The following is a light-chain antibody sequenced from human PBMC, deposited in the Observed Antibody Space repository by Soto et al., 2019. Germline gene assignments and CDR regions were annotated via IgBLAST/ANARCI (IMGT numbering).Light chain of an antibody. CDR3: MQGTHWPPT. V-gene: IGKV2-30*01. CDR1: RSLVYSYGKAY. CDR2: KAS. J-gene: IGKJ1*01. Sequence: EVVMAQAPLSLPVTLAQPPSISCRSSRSLVYSYGKAYLNWFPRRRRQSPRRLIYKASTRDSGVPDRFSGSGSGTDFTLQISRVEAEDVGVYYCMQGTHWPPTFGRGTRVEIK.